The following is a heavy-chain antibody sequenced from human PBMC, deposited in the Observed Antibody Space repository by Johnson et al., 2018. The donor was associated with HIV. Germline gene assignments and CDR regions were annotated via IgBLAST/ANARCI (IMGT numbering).Heavy chain of an antibody. D-gene: IGHD3-10*01. CDR1: GFTFSSYG. CDR3: ARVLWFGELFSRAFDI. V-gene: IGHV3-30*19. CDR2: ISYDGSNK. J-gene: IGHJ3*02. Sequence: QVQLVESGGGVVQPGGSLRLSCAASGFTFSSYGMHWVRQAPGKGLEWVAVISYDGSNKYYADSVKGRFTISRDNSKNTLYLQMNSLRAEDTAVYYCARVLWFGELFSRAFDIWGQGTMVTVSS.